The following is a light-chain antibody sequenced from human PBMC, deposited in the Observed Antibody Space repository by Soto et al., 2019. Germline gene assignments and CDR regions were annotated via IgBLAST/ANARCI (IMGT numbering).Light chain of an antibody. CDR2: GAS. Sequence: MVLTQSPATLSSFPCDRVTLSCRASQYINTRLAWYQHRPGQAPRLLIYGASGRATGIPDRFSGSGSGTDFTLTISRLEPEDFAVYYCQQYHTSPVTFGQGTKV. J-gene: IGKJ1*01. V-gene: IGKV3-20*01. CDR1: QYINTR. CDR3: QQYHTSPVT.